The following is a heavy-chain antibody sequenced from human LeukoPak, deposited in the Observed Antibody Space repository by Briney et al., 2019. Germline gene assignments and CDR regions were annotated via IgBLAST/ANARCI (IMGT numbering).Heavy chain of an antibody. Sequence: ASVKVSCKASGYTFTSYDINWVRQATGQGLEWMGWISPYSGNTDYAQKLQGRVTLTTDTSTSTVYMDLRSLRSDDTAVYYCARDWGYGAETAFDIWGQGTMVTVSS. CDR1: GYTFTSYD. J-gene: IGHJ3*02. CDR2: ISPYSGNT. V-gene: IGHV1-18*01. D-gene: IGHD5-18*01. CDR3: ARDWGYGAETAFDI.